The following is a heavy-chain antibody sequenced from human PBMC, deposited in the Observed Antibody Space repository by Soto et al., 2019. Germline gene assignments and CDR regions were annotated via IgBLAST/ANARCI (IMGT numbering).Heavy chain of an antibody. V-gene: IGHV4-39*01. D-gene: IGHD6-13*01. Sequence: ASDTLSHTCTVISFSIRSSSYYWGWSRQHTGKGLEGIGSISYSGSTYYNKSLKSRDTISLDTSKNQFSLKLCSVTAADTVVYFCAGQPIRVAAAGTVTSWFDPWGQGTLVTVS. CDR3: AGQPIRVAAAGTVTSWFDP. J-gene: IGHJ5*02. CDR1: SFSIRSSSYY. CDR2: ISYSGST.